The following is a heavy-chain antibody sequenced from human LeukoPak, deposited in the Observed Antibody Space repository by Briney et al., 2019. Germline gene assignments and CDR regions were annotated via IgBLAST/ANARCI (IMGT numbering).Heavy chain of an antibody. J-gene: IGHJ6*03. V-gene: IGHV1-69*05. CDR3: ARDLDDYYYYYMDV. CDR2: IIPIFGTA. CDR1: GGTFSSYA. Sequence: SVKVSCKASGGTFSSYAISWVRQAPGHGLEWMGRIIPIFGTANYAQKFQGRVTITTDESTSTAYMELSSLRSEDTAVYYCARDLDDYYYYYMDVWGKGTTVTVSS. D-gene: IGHD3-9*01.